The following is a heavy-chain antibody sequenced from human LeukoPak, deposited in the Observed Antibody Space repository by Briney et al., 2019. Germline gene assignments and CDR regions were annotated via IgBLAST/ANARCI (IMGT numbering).Heavy chain of an antibody. CDR1: GFTFDDYG. CDR3: ARLKAAAGSNFDY. CDR2: INWNGGST. Sequence: PGGSLGLSCAASGFTFDDYGMSWVRQAPGKGLEWVSGINWNGGSTSYADSVKGRFTISRDTAKNSLYLQMNSLRAEDTALYYCARLKAAAGSNFDYWGQGTLVTVSS. V-gene: IGHV3-20*04. D-gene: IGHD6-13*01. J-gene: IGHJ4*02.